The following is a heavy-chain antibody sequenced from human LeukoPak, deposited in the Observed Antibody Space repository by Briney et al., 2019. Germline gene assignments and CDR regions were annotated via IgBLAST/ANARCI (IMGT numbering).Heavy chain of an antibody. CDR1: GFTFSISS. CDR2: ISSSSSYI. D-gene: IGHD5-24*01. CDR3: ARDARWLQPKCYFDF. Sequence: GGSLRLSCAASGFTFSISSMNWVRQAPGKGLEWVSSISSSSSYIYYADSVKGRFTISRDNAKNSLYLQMNSLRAEDTAVYYCARDARWLQPKCYFDFWGQGTLVTVSS. J-gene: IGHJ4*02. V-gene: IGHV3-21*01.